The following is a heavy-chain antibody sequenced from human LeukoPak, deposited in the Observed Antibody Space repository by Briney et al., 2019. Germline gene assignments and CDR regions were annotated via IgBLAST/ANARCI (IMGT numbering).Heavy chain of an antibody. CDR2: ISSIDGST. CDR3: AKIPYGDYVLDYYYYMDV. D-gene: IGHD4-17*01. J-gene: IGHJ6*03. V-gene: IGHV3-23*01. CDR1: GFTFSSYG. Sequence: GGSLRLSCAASGFTFSSYGMSWVRQAPGKGLEWVSGISSIDGSTYYADSVMGRFTISRDNSKNTLYLQMNSLRAEDTAVYYCAKIPYGDYVLDYYYYMDVWGKGTTVTISS.